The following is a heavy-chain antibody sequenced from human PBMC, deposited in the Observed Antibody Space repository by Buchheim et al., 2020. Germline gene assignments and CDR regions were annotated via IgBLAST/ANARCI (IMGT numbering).Heavy chain of an antibody. CDR1: GITFSTFA. Sequence: QAQLVESGGGVVQPGRSLRLSCAASGITFSTFAMHWVRQAPGKGLEWVAVITYDGTNKYYSDSVKGRFTVSRDNSKNTLFLQMSSLRAEDTAVYYCARDGVESGYDFDYWGQGTL. J-gene: IGHJ4*02. D-gene: IGHD5-12*01. CDR3: ARDGVESGYDFDY. CDR2: ITYDGTNK. V-gene: IGHV3-30-3*01.